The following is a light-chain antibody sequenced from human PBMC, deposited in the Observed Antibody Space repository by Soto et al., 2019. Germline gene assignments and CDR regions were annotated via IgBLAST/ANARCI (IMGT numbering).Light chain of an antibody. V-gene: IGKV3-20*01. J-gene: IGKJ1*01. CDR3: QQYYASSWT. CDR1: QSISSTY. Sequence: EIVLTQSPGTLSLSPGERATLSCRASQSISSTYLAWYRQKPGQAPRLRIYAASSRATGIPDRFSGSGSGTDFTLTISRREPEDFAVYYCQQYYASSWTFGQGTRVEIK. CDR2: AAS.